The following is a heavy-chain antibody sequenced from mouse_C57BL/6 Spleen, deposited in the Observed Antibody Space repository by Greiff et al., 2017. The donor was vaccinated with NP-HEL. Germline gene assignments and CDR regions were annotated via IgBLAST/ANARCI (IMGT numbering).Heavy chain of an antibody. CDR3: ARDDSFYAMDY. CDR2: IYPGDGDT. Sequence: VQLQQSGAELVKPGASVKISCKASGYAFSSYWMNWVKQRSGKGLEWIGQIYPGDGDTNYNGKFKGKATLTADKSSSTAYMQLSSLTSEDSAVYFCARDDSFYAMDYWGQGTSVTVSS. D-gene: IGHD1-2*01. CDR1: GYAFSSYW. J-gene: IGHJ4*01. V-gene: IGHV1-80*01.